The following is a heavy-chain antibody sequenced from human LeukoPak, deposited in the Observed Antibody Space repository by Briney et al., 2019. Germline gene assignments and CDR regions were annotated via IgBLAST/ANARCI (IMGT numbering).Heavy chain of an antibody. J-gene: IGHJ3*02. D-gene: IGHD3-22*01. CDR2: VSGGNDNT. V-gene: IGHV3-23*01. Sequence: GGSLRLSCAASGFTFSSYAMGWVRQAPGKGLEWVLAVSGGNDNTHYADSVKGRFTISRDNAKNSLYLQMNSLRAEDTAVYYCAREGDYYDSSDAFDIWGQGTMVTVSS. CDR1: GFTFSSYA. CDR3: AREGDYYDSSDAFDI.